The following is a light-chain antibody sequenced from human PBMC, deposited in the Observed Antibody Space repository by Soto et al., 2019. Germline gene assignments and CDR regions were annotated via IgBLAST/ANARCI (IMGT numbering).Light chain of an antibody. J-gene: IGKJ3*01. Sequence: EIVMTQSPATLSVSPGERATLSCRASQSVSSNLAWYQQKPGQAPRLLIYGASTRATGIPARFSGSGSGTEFTLTIGSLQSEDFSVYYCQQDNNCPQGTFGPGTKVDIK. CDR3: QQDNNCPQGT. V-gene: IGKV3-15*01. CDR2: GAS. CDR1: QSVSSN.